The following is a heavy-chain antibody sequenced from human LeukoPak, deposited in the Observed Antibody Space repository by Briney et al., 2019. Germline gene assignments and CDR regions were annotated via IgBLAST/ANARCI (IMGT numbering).Heavy chain of an antibody. CDR1: GFTFSNYE. J-gene: IGHJ4*02. CDR3: ARVRSAAAGPLDY. V-gene: IGHV3-48*03. CDR2: ISGNGNTI. D-gene: IGHD6-13*01. Sequence: GGSLRLSCAASGFTFSNYEMNWVRQAPGKGLEWLSYISGNGNTIYYADSVKGRFTISRDNAKNSLYLQMNSLRADDTAVYHCARVRSAAAGPLDYWGQGTLVTVSS.